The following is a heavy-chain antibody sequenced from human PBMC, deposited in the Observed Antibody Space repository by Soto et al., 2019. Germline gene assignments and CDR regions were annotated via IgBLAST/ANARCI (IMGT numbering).Heavy chain of an antibody. Sequence: QVQLVQSGAEVKKPGASVKVSCKASGYTFTSYGISWVRQAPGQGLEWMGWISAYNGNTNYAQKLQGRVTMTTDPSTETAYMELRSLRSDDTAVYYCARVGVRYCSGGSCYSAWFDPWGQGTLVTVSS. CDR1: GYTFTSYG. J-gene: IGHJ5*02. D-gene: IGHD2-15*01. CDR3: ARVGVRYCSGGSCYSAWFDP. V-gene: IGHV1-18*01. CDR2: ISAYNGNT.